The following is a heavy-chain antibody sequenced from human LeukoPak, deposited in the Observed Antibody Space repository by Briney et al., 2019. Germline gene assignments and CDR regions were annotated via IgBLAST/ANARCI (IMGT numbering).Heavy chain of an antibody. CDR2: IASETYGGTA. J-gene: IGHJ4*02. Sequence: GGSLRLSCAASGFTFDDYGMSWVRQAPGKGLEWVGFIASETYGGTAEYAASVKGRFTISRDDSKSIAYLQMNSLKTEDTAVYYCTRDQTPYYWGQGTLVTVSS. CDR3: TRDQTPYY. V-gene: IGHV3-49*04. CDR1: GFTFDDYG.